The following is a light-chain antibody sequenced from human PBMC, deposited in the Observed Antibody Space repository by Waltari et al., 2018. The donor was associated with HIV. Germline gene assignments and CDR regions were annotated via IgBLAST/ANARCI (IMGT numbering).Light chain of an antibody. V-gene: IGKV4-1*01. J-gene: IGKJ4*01. CDR2: WAS. CDR3: QQYYTVPPT. Sequence: DIVMTQSPDSLAVSLGERATINCTSSRTVLYSHDNQYYLAWYLQRPGHPPKVLIFWASTRAFGVPDRFTGSGSGTDFSLTLSSLQAADVGIYYCQQYYTVPPTFGGGTKVEI. CDR1: RTVLYSHDNQYY.